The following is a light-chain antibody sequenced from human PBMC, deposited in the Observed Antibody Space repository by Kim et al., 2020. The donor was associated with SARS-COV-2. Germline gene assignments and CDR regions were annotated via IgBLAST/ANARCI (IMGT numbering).Light chain of an antibody. CDR3: QQYNSWPLT. V-gene: IGKV3-15*01. J-gene: IGKJ4*01. Sequence: EIVMTQSPATLSVSPGERATLSCRASQSISSYLAWYQQKPGQAPRLLIYGASTRATGFPARFTGSGSGTEFTLTISSLQSEDFAVYYCQQYNSWPLTFGGGTKVDIK. CDR2: GAS. CDR1: QSISSY.